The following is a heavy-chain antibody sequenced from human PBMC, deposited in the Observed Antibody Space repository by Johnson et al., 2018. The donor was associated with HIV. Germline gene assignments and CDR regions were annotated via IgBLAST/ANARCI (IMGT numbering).Heavy chain of an antibody. J-gene: IGHJ3*02. CDR2: ILYDGNNK. CDR3: ARDRAPVYSSSSSPFDAFDI. V-gene: IGHV3-30-3*01. D-gene: IGHD6-6*01. CDR1: GFIFSSYA. Sequence: QMQLVESGGGVVQPGRSLRLSCAASGFIFSSYAMHWVRQAPGKGLEWVAVILYDGNNKYYADSVKGRFTISRDNSKNTLYLQMNSLRADDTAVYYCARDRAPVYSSSSSPFDAFDIWGQGTMVTVSS.